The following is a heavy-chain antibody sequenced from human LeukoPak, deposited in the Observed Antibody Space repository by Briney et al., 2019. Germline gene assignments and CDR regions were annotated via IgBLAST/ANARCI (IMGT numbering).Heavy chain of an antibody. J-gene: IGHJ4*02. CDR3: VRDYGGIGIDY. Sequence: GGSLRLSCAASGFTFGSHWMSWVRQAPGKGLEWVANINQGGSEAYYVDSVKGRFTISRDNAKDSLYLQMNSLTAKDTAVFYCVRDYGGIGIDYWGQGTLVTVSS. V-gene: IGHV3-7*01. CDR1: GFTFGSHW. CDR2: INQGGSEA. D-gene: IGHD4-23*01.